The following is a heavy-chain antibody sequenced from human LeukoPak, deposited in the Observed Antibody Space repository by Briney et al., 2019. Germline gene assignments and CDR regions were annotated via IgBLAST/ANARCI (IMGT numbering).Heavy chain of an antibody. CDR1: GGSISSSTYY. CDR2: VYYSGST. Sequence: SETLSLICTVSGGSISSSTYYWGWIRQPPGKGLEWMGSVYYSGSTYYNPSLKSRVTISVDMSMNQFSLMLTSVTAADTALYYCARSSVRGDKGWFDPWGQGTLVTVFS. CDR3: ARSSVRGDKGWFDP. V-gene: IGHV4-39*07. D-gene: IGHD3-10*01. J-gene: IGHJ5*02.